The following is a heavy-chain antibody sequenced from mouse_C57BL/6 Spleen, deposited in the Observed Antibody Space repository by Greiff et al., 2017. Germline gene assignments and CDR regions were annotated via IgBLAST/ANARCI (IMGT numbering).Heavy chain of an antibody. CDR1: GYAFSSSW. CDR2: IYPGDGDT. CDR3: ARKLLYAMDY. V-gene: IGHV1-82*01. Sequence: QVQLQQSGPELVKPGASVKISCKASGYAFSSSWMNWVKQRPGKGLEWIGRIYPGDGDTNYNGKFKGKATLTANKSSSTAYMQLRSLTSEDSAVYFCARKLLYAMDYWGQGTSVTVSS. J-gene: IGHJ4*01.